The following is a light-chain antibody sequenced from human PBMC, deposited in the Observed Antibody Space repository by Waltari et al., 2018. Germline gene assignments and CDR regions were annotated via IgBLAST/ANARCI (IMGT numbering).Light chain of an antibody. CDR1: NSNIGGRHD. Sequence: QSVLTQPPPASVAPGQRVTISCTGTNSNIGGRHDVHWYQQVPGEAPRLLIYRDNNRPSGVPDRFSGSKSGTSASLAITGLQPEDEADYYCQSYDSSLSGVLFGGGTKLTVL. CDR3: QSYDSSLSGVL. J-gene: IGLJ3*02. CDR2: RDN. V-gene: IGLV1-40*01.